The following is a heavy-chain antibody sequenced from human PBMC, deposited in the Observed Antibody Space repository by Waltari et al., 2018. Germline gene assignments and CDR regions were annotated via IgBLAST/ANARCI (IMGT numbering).Heavy chain of an antibody. V-gene: IGHV3-7*01. CDR2: IKQDGSEK. CDR1: GFTFSSFW. J-gene: IGHJ3*02. Sequence: EVQLVESGGGLDQPGGSLRLSCAASGFTFSSFWMSWVRQAPGKGLEWVANIKQDGSEKYYVDSVKGRFTISRDNAKNSLYLQMNSLRAEDTAVYYCARDLSYYDSSPSFDIWGQGTMVTVSS. CDR3: ARDLSYYDSSPSFDI. D-gene: IGHD3-22*01.